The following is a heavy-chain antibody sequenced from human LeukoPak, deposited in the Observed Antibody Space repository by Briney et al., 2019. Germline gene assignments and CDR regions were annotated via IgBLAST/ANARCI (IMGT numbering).Heavy chain of an antibody. V-gene: IGHV3-53*01. D-gene: IGHD1-26*01. CDR3: VREREGSDSEH. Sequence: GGSLRLSCAASGFTVSNNRLSWVRQAPGMGLEWVSTIYSDGNTYYPDSVKGRFTISRDGSKNTLYLQLNSLRTEDTAIYYCVREREGSDSEHWGQGTLVTVSS. CDR1: GFTVSNNR. J-gene: IGHJ1*01. CDR2: IYSDGNT.